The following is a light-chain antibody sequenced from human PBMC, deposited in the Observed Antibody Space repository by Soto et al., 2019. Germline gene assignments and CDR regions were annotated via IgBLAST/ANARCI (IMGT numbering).Light chain of an antibody. Sequence: IVLTQSPATPSLSPGERATLSCGASQSVGTYVAWYKQKPGLAPRLVIFDSSTRPTGIPDRFSGSGSGTDFTLTISRLEPEDFAVYFCQQYGNSPQITFGQGTRLEIK. CDR2: DSS. J-gene: IGKJ5*01. V-gene: IGKV3D-20*01. CDR3: QQYGNSPQIT. CDR1: QSVGTY.